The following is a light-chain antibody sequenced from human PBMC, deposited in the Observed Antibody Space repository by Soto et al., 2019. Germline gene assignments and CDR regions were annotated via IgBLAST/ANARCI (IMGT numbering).Light chain of an antibody. J-gene: IGLJ2*01. Sequence: QYVLTQPPSASGTPGQRVTISCSGSSSNIGSNTVNWYQQLPGTAPKLLTYSNNQRPSGVPDRFSGSKSGTSASLAISGLQSEDEADYYCAAWDDSLNGVVFGGGTKLTVL. CDR3: AAWDDSLNGVV. V-gene: IGLV1-44*01. CDR1: SSNIGSNT. CDR2: SNN.